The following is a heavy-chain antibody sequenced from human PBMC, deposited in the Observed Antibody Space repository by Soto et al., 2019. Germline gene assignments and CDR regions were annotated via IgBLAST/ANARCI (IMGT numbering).Heavy chain of an antibody. CDR2: IYPGDSDT. CDR3: ARGLAAAGSYYGMDV. CDR1: GYSFTSYW. Sequence: GESLKISCKGSGYSFTSYWIGWVRQMPGKGLEWMGIIYPGDSDTRYSPSFQGQVTISADKSTSTAYLQWSSLKASDTAMYYCARGLAAAGSYYGMDVWGQGTTVTVSS. D-gene: IGHD6-13*01. V-gene: IGHV5-51*01. J-gene: IGHJ6*02.